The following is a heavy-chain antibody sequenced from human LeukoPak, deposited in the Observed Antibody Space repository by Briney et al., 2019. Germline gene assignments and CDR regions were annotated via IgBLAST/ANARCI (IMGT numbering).Heavy chain of an antibody. J-gene: IGHJ4*02. CDR3: VRGGTYSNAYFLY. D-gene: IGHD1-1*01. Sequence: GGSLRLSCSTSGFTFSGPAMHWVRQAPGKGLESVSTINTSGDTYYPDSVRGRFTISRDNSNNTLYLQMTSLRPEDTAVYYCVRGGTYSNAYFLYWGQGTLVAVSS. CDR1: GFTFSGPA. V-gene: IGHV3-64D*06. CDR2: INTSGDT.